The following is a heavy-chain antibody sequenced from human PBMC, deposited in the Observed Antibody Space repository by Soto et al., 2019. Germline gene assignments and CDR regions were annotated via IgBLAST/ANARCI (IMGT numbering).Heavy chain of an antibody. CDR3: AKDGRTSTSWYNDFDY. CDR2: ISGSGGST. V-gene: IGHV3-23*01. CDR1: GFTFSSYA. J-gene: IGHJ4*02. Sequence: GGSLRLSCAASGFTFSSYAMIWVRQAPGKGLEWVSAISGSGGSTYYADSVKGRFTISRDNSKNTLYLQMNSLRAEDTAVYYCAKDGRTSTSWYNDFDYWGQGTLVTVSS. D-gene: IGHD6-13*01.